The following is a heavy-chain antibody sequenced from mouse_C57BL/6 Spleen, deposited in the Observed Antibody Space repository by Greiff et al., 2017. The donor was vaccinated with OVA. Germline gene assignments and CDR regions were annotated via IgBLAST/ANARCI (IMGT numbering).Heavy chain of an antibody. J-gene: IGHJ4*01. D-gene: IGHD1-1*01. CDR2: IHPNSGSS. CDR3: ARFPITTYAMDY. CDR1: GYTFTSYW. Sequence: VQLQQPGAELVKPGASVKLSCKASGYTFTSYWMHWVKQRPGQGLEWIGMIHPNSGSSNYNEKFKSKATLTVDKSSSTAYMQLSSLTSEDSAVYYCARFPITTYAMDYWGQGTSVTVSS. V-gene: IGHV1-64*01.